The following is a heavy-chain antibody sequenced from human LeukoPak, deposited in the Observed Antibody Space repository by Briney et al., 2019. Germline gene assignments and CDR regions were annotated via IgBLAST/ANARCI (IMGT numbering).Heavy chain of an antibody. D-gene: IGHD5-18*01. Sequence: GGSLRLSCAASGFTFSSYWMSWVRQAPGKGLEWVANIKQDGSEKYYVDSVKGRFTISRDNAKNSLYLQMNSLRAEDTAVYYCARDRGYSYGLRQYYFDYWGQGTLVTVSS. CDR2: IKQDGSEK. J-gene: IGHJ4*02. CDR1: GFTFSSYW. V-gene: IGHV3-7*01. CDR3: ARDRGYSYGLRQYYFDY.